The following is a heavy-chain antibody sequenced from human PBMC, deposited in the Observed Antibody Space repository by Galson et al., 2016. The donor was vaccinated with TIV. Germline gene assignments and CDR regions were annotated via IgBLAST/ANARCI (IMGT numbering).Heavy chain of an antibody. J-gene: IGHJ6*02. CDR1: GLTVSDNY. Sequence: SLRLSCAASGLTVSDNYMTWVRRAPGKGLEWVSMIYSGGGTSYADSVRGRFTISRDNSKNTVYLQMTRLRPEDTAVYYCARERRHCGNECYLYYYYGMDVWGQGATVTVSS. CDR2: IYSGGGT. D-gene: IGHD2-21*01. V-gene: IGHV3-66*02. CDR3: ARERRHCGNECYLYYYYGMDV.